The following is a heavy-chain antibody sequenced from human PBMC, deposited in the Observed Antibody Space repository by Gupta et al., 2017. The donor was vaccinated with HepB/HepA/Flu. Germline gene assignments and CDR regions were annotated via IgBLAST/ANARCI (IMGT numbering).Heavy chain of an antibody. Sequence: EVQLVQSGAEVKKPGESLKISCKGSGYSFNNYWTAWVRPMPGKGLEWMGIIYPGDSDTTDRPSFKGQVTISADKSTSTAYLQWSSLKASDTAMYYCARSPGDYYDSSGYIDYWGQGTLVTVSS. CDR3: ARSPGDYYDSSGYIDY. CDR2: IYPGDSDT. D-gene: IGHD3-22*01. CDR1: GYSFNNYW. V-gene: IGHV5-51*01. J-gene: IGHJ4*02.